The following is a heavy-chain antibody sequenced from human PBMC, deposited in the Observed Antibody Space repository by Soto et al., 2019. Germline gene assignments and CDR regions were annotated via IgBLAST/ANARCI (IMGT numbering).Heavy chain of an antibody. CDR3: AKDRPGTTAFDY. CDR1: GFSVRSYA. CDR2: ISESGDRT. Sequence: GGSLRLSCAASGFSVRSYAMRWVRQAPGKGLEWVSAISESGDRTYYADSVKGRFTVSRDNSKNTLYLQMNSLRADDTSVYYCAKDRPGTTAFDYWGQGTLVTVSS. D-gene: IGHD1-7*01. V-gene: IGHV3-23*01. J-gene: IGHJ4*02.